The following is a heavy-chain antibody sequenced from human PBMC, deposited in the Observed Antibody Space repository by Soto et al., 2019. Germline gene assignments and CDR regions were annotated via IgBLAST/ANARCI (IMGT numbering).Heavy chain of an antibody. Sequence: GGSLRLSCAASGFTFSSYSMNWVRQAPGKGLEWVSSISSSSSYIYYADSVKGRFTISRDNAKNSLYLQMNSLRAEDTAVYYCAIIVVVPAANLFDYWGQGTLVTVSS. CDR2: ISSSSSYI. J-gene: IGHJ4*02. CDR3: AIIVVVPAANLFDY. CDR1: GFTFSSYS. V-gene: IGHV3-21*01. D-gene: IGHD2-2*01.